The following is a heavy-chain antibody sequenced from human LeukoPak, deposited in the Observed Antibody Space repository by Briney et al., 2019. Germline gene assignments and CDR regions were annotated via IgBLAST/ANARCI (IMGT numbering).Heavy chain of an antibody. CDR3: VRDDSGRLNWFDP. D-gene: IGHD1-26*01. CDR2: ISAYNGNT. V-gene: IGHV1-18*01. Sequence: ASVKVSCKASGYTFTSYGISWVRQAPGQGLDWMGWISAYNGNTNYAQKLQGRVTMTTDTSTSTAYMELRSLRSDDTAVYYCVRDDSGRLNWFDPWGQGTLVTVSS. J-gene: IGHJ5*02. CDR1: GYTFTSYG.